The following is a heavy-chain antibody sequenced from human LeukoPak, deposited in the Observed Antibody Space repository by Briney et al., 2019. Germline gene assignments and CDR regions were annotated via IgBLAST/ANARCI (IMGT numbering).Heavy chain of an antibody. CDR1: GGSISSSSYY. D-gene: IGHD3-22*01. J-gene: IGHJ4*02. Sequence: PSETLSLTCTVSGGSISSSSYYWGWIRQPPGKGLEWIGTISYSGSTYYNPSLKSRVTISVDTSKNQFSLKLSSVTAADTAVYYCARGYYYDSSGYYYPPSGWGQGTLVTISS. CDR2: ISYSGST. CDR3: ARGYYYDSSGYYYPPSG. V-gene: IGHV4-39*07.